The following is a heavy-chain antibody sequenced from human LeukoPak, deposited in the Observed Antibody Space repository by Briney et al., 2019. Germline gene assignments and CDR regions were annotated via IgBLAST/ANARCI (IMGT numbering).Heavy chain of an antibody. CDR1: GGTFSGYY. CDR2: INHSGST. V-gene: IGHV4-34*08. D-gene: IGHD6-19*01. CDR3: ANERGIAVAGTQG. Sequence: SETLSLTCAVYGGTFSGYYWSWIRQPPGKGLEWIGEINHSGSTNYNPSLKSRVTISVDTSKNQFSLKLSSVTAADTAVYYCANERGIAVAGTQGWGQGTLVTVSS. J-gene: IGHJ4*02.